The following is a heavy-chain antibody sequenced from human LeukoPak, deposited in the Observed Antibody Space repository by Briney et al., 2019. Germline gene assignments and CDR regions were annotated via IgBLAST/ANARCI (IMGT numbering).Heavy chain of an antibody. CDR1: GLNFNDAW. V-gene: IGHV3-15*01. Sequence: GGSLRLSCAASGLNFNDAWISWVRQAPGKGLAWVGQIRSKSDGGTADYAAPVKGRFTLSRDDSKNTLYLQMNSLKTEDTAVYYCTTGIVGATTVDYWGQGTLVTVSS. D-gene: IGHD1-26*01. CDR3: TTGIVGATTVDY. CDR2: IRSKSDGGTA. J-gene: IGHJ4*02.